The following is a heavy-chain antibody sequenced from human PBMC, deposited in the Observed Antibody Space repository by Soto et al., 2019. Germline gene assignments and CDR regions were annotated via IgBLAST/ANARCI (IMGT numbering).Heavy chain of an antibody. CDR1: GFTFSNAW. V-gene: IGHV3-15*01. Sequence: GGSLRLSCAASGFTFSNAWMSWVRQAPGKGLEWVGRIKSKTDGGTTDYAAPVKGRFTISRDDSKNTLYLNMNSLKTEDADGDYCTPDPGLRYAFDYWGQGTLVTVSS. CDR2: IKSKTDGGTT. J-gene: IGHJ4*01. CDR3: TPDPGLRYAFDY. D-gene: IGHD3-16*01.